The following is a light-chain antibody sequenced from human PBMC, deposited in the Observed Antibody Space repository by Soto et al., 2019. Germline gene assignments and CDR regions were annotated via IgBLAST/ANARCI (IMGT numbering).Light chain of an antibody. CDR3: QQYGSLGT. J-gene: IGKJ1*01. CDR1: PSVSSSY. Sequence: TVLTPSPGTLSLSPGQRATLSCMASPSVSSSYLAWYQQKPVQAPRLLIYGASSRATGIPDRFSGSGSGTDFTLTISRLEPEDFAVYYCQQYGSLGTFGQGTKVDIK. CDR2: GAS. V-gene: IGKV3-20*01.